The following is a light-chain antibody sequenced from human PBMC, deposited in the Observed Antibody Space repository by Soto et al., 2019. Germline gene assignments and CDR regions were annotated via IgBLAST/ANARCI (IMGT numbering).Light chain of an antibody. Sequence: QSALTQPASVSGSPGQSITISCTGTSSDVGGYNFVSWYQQHPGKPPKLIIYAVNNRPSGVSDRFSASKSGNTASLTISGLQAEDEAGYYCSSYTVSTTLVLFGGGTKVTVL. V-gene: IGLV2-14*01. CDR3: SSYTVSTTLVL. CDR1: SSDVGGYNF. CDR2: AVN. J-gene: IGLJ3*02.